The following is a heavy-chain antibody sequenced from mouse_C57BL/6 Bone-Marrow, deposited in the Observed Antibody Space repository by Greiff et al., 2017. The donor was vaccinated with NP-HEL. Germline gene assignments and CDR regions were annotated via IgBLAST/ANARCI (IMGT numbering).Heavy chain of an antibody. Sequence: VQLKQSGTVLARPGASVKMSCKTSGYTFTSYWMHWVKQRPGQGLEWVGAIYPGNSDTSYNQKFKGKANLTAVTSASTAYMEISSLKNEDSAIYYCTKIYDGYDGCWFAYWGQGTLVTVSA. CDR3: TKIYDGYDGCWFAY. CDR2: IYPGNSDT. V-gene: IGHV1-5*01. J-gene: IGHJ3*01. D-gene: IGHD2-2*01. CDR1: GYTFTSYW.